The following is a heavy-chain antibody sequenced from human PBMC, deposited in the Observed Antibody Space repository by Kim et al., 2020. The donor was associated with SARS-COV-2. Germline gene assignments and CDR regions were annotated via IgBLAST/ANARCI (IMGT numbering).Heavy chain of an antibody. V-gene: IGHV4-30-4*01. D-gene: IGHD1-1*01. CDR3: AGNEYPDYYYYGVDV. CDR1: GGSISSGDYY. CDR2: IYYSGST. J-gene: IGHJ6*02. Sequence: SETLSLTCTVSGGSISSGDYYWSWIRQPPGKGLEWIGYIYYSGSTYYNPSLKSRVTISVDTSKNQFSLKLSSVTAADTAVYYCAGNEYPDYYYYGVDVWGQGPTVTVSS.